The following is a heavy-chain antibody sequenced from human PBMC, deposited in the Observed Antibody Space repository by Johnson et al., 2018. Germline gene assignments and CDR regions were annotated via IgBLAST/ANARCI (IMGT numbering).Heavy chain of an antibody. CDR1: GGSFSGYY. D-gene: IGHD2-15*01. Sequence: QVQLQQWGAGLLSPSETLSLTCAVYGGSFSGYYYHWIRQPPGKGLEWIGEISHSGNTLYNPSLRSRVPFSIDTSKKQFSLKLSPVTAADTAVYFCARSPGWWYLGDWGQGALVTVSP. CDR2: ISHSGNT. V-gene: IGHV4-34*01. J-gene: IGHJ4*02. CDR3: ARSPGWWYLGD.